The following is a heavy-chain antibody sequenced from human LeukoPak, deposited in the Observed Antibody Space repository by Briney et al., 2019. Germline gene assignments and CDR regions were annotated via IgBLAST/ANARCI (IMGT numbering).Heavy chain of an antibody. CDR3: ARGSTAAAPGWVY. D-gene: IGHD6-19*01. Sequence: GGSLRLSCAASGFSFTDYAMSWARQPPGKGLEWVSAVSGHGDTTDYVDSVKGRFTISRDNSRNTVHLQIDSLRIEDTGVYYCARGSTAAAPGWVYWGHGTLVTVSS. CDR1: GFSFTDYA. CDR2: VSGHGDTT. V-gene: IGHV3-23*01. J-gene: IGHJ4*01.